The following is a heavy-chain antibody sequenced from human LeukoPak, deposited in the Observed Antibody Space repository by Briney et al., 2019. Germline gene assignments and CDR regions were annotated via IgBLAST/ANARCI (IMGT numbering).Heavy chain of an antibody. CDR1: GASISGWY. CDR3: ARVVYCSSTSCPYYFDY. D-gene: IGHD2-2*01. CDR2: VYGSGYT. Sequence: SSETLSLTCTVSGASISGWYWSWIRQPPGKGLEWIGYVYGSGYTNYNPSLKSRVTMSIDTSKNHFSLKLSSVTAADTAVYYCARVVYCSSTSCPYYFDYWGQGTLVTVSS. V-gene: IGHV4-59*01. J-gene: IGHJ4*02.